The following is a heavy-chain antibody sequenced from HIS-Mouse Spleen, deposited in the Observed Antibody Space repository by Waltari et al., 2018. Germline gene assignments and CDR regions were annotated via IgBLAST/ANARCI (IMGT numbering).Heavy chain of an antibody. J-gene: IGHJ2*01. D-gene: IGHD6-13*01. V-gene: IGHV4-39*07. CDR2: IYYSGST. CDR1: GGPISSSTYY. CDR3: AREIPYSSSWYDWYFDL. Sequence: QLQLQESGPGLVKPSETLSLPCTAPGGPISSSTYYWGWIRQPPGKGLEWIGSIYYSGSTYYNPSLKSRVTISVDTSKNQFSLKLSSVTAADTAVYYCAREIPYSSSWYDWYFDLWGRGTLVTVSS.